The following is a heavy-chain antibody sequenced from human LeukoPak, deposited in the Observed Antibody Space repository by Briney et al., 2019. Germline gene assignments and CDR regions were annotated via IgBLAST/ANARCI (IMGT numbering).Heavy chain of an antibody. CDR1: GFTVSRSY. V-gene: IGHV3-53*01. J-gene: IGHJ5*02. D-gene: IGHD5-18*01. Sequence: GGSLRLSCAASGFTVSRSYMIWARQAPGKGLEWGSVIYSGGTTYYADSVKGRFTISRDNSKNTLYLQMNSLRAEDTAVYYCARGRGYSQSNWVDPWGQGTMVTVSA. CDR2: IYSGGTT. CDR3: ARGRGYSQSNWVDP.